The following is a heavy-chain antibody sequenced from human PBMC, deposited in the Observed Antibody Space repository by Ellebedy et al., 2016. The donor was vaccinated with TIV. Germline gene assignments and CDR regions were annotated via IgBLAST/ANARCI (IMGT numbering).Heavy chain of an antibody. CDR2: ISGSGGST. CDR3: AKDRAYSSSWSTLVYYYYGMDV. Sequence: GGSLRLXXAASGFTFSSYAMSWVRQAPGKGLEWVSAISGSGGSTYYADSVKGRFTISRDNSKNTLYLQMNSLRAEDTAVYYCAKDRAYSSSWSTLVYYYYGMDVWGQGTTVTVSS. J-gene: IGHJ6*02. D-gene: IGHD6-13*01. V-gene: IGHV3-23*01. CDR1: GFTFSSYA.